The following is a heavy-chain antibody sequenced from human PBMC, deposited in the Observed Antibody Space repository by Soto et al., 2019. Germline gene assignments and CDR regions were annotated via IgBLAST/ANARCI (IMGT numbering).Heavy chain of an antibody. CDR1: GYTFPSYS. J-gene: IGHJ4*02. CDR3: ARGMGLAADFDY. Sequence: ASVKVSCKTSGYTFPSYSISWVRQAPGQGLEWMGWISGYNGNTNYAQKFQGGVTMTTDTSTSTAYMELRSLTSDDTAVYYCARGMGLAADFDYWGQGTLVTVSS. D-gene: IGHD3-9*01. CDR2: ISGYNGNT. V-gene: IGHV1-18*01.